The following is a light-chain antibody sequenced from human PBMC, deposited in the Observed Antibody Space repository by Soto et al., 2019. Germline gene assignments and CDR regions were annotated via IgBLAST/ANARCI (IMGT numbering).Light chain of an antibody. CDR1: LSVGSSD. CDR3: QQYGSPPPYT. J-gene: IGKJ2*01. V-gene: IGKV3-20*01. CDR2: GAS. Sequence: EIVLTQSPGTLSLSPGERATLSCRASLSVGSSDLAWYQQKPGQAPRLLIYGASSRATGIPDRFSGSGSGTVFTLTISRLEPEDFAVYYCQQYGSPPPYTFGQGTKLEIK.